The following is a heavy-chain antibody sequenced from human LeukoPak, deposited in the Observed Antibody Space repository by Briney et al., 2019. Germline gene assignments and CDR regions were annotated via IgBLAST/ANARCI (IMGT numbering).Heavy chain of an antibody. CDR3: ARDGYFDY. CDR1: GYTFTSYY. J-gene: IGHJ4*02. CDR2: INPTNGNT. Sequence: GASVKVSCKASGYTFTSYYITWVRQAPGQGLEWMGWINPTNGNTNYAQKLQGRVTMTTDTSTSTAYMELRSLRSDDTAVYYCARDGYFDYWGQGTLVTVSS. V-gene: IGHV1-18*01.